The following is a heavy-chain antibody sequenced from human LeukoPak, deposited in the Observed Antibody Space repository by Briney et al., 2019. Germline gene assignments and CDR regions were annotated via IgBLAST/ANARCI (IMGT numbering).Heavy chain of an antibody. CDR2: INPNSGGT. CDR3: AREQVDDILTGFDY. J-gene: IGHJ4*02. D-gene: IGHD3-9*01. CDR1: GYTFTGYY. V-gene: IGHV1-2*02. Sequence: ASVKVSCKASGYTFTGYYMHWVRQAPGQGLEWMGWINPNSGGTNYAQKFQGRVTMTRDTSISTAYMELSRLRSDGTAVYYCAREQVDDILTGFDYWGQGTLVTVSS.